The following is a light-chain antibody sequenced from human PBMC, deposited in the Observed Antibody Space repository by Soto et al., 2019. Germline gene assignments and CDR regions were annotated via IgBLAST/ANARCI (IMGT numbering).Light chain of an antibody. CDR2: AES. Sequence: DIQMTQSPPSLSASVGARVTISSRAGQGINNYVAGYQQKPGKDPKLLMYAESILQSGVPSRFSGSGSGTDFTLTISSLQPEDVASYYCQKYDSAPPTFGQGTKVEIK. J-gene: IGKJ1*01. CDR1: QGINNY. CDR3: QKYDSAPPT. V-gene: IGKV1-27*01.